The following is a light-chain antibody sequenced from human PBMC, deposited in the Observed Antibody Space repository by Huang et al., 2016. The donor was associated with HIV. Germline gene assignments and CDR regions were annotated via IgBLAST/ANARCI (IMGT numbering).Light chain of an antibody. CDR1: QSISSSS. CDR3: HQYGSPPFT. CDR2: GAS. Sequence: EIVLTQSPGTLSLSPGERATLSCRASQSISSSSLAWYLQKPCHAPTLLIHGASTRATDIPDMFSGSGSGTDFTLTISRLEPEDFAVYYCHQYGSPPFTFGPGTKVDIK. J-gene: IGKJ3*01. V-gene: IGKV3-20*01.